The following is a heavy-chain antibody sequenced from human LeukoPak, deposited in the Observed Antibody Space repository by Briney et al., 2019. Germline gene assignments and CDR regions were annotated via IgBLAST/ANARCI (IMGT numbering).Heavy chain of an antibody. Sequence: GASVKVSCKVSGYTLTELSMHWVRQAPGQGLEWMGWINPNSGGTNYAQKFQGWVTMTRETSISTAYMELSRLRSDDTAVYYCARDRGSSGWYGPHAFDIWGQGTMVTVPS. D-gene: IGHD6-19*01. J-gene: IGHJ3*02. CDR3: ARDRGSSGWYGPHAFDI. CDR2: INPNSGGT. CDR1: GYTLTELS. V-gene: IGHV1-2*04.